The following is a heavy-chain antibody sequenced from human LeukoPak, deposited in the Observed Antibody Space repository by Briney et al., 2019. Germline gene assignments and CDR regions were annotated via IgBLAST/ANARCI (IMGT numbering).Heavy chain of an antibody. J-gene: IGHJ3*02. CDR1: GGSISSYY. V-gene: IGHV4-4*07. CDR3: ARLAAAGTGVDAFDI. D-gene: IGHD6-13*01. Sequence: SETLSLTCTVSGGSISSYYWSWIRQPARKGLEWIGRIYTSGSTNYNPSLKSRVTMSVDTSKNQFSLKLSSVTAADTAVYYCARLAAAGTGVDAFDIWGQGTMVTVSS. CDR2: IYTSGST.